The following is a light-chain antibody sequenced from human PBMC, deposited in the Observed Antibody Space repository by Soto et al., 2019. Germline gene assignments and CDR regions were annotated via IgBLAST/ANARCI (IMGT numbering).Light chain of an antibody. Sequence: DIVLTQSPGTLSLSPGERATLSCRSSQSVSSNYLAWYQQKPDQPPRLVIYDVSGRATGIPDRFSGSGSWTDFTLTISRLEPEDSAVYYCQQYGISPTFGQGTKVEIK. J-gene: IGKJ1*01. CDR2: DVS. CDR3: QQYGISPT. CDR1: QSVSSNY. V-gene: IGKV3-20*01.